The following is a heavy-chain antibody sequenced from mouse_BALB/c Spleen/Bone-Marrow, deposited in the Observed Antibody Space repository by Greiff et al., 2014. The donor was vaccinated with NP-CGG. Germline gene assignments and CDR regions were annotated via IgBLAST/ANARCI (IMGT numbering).Heavy chain of an antibody. Sequence: EVQLVESGGGLVQPGGSLRLSCATSGFTFTDYYMSWVRQPPGKALEWLGFIRNKANGYTTEYSASVKGRFTISRDNSQSILYPQMNTLRAEDSATYYCARDRRYDLAWFAYWGQGTLVTVSA. CDR3: ARDRRYDLAWFAY. CDR2: IRNKANGYTT. CDR1: GFTFTDYY. D-gene: IGHD2-14*01. V-gene: IGHV7-3*02. J-gene: IGHJ3*01.